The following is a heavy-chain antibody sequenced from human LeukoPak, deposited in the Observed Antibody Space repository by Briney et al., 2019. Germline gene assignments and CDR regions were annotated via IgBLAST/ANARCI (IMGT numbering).Heavy chain of an antibody. Sequence: PGGSLRLSCAASGFTFSSYGMHWVRQAPGTGLEWVAVISYDGNNKYFADSVKGRFTISRDNSKNTLYLQMNSLRAEDTAVYYCAKTPLQDCSGGSCYSYWYFDLWAVAPWSLSP. CDR3: AKTPLQDCSGGSCYSYWYFDL. J-gene: IGHJ2*01. CDR2: ISYDGNNK. CDR1: GFTFSSYG. D-gene: IGHD2-15*01. V-gene: IGHV3-30*18.